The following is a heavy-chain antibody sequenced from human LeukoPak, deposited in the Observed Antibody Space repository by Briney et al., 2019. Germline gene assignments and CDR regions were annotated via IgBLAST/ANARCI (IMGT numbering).Heavy chain of an antibody. CDR3: ARAPNSYGYWGYFDY. J-gene: IGHJ4*02. D-gene: IGHD5-18*01. CDR1: GGSISSSSYY. Sequence: SETLSLTCTVSGGSISSSSYYWGWIRQPPGKGLEWIGSIYYSGSTYYNPSLKSRVTISVDTSKNQFSLKLTSLTAADTAVYYCARAPNSYGYWGYFDYWGQGTLVTVSS. V-gene: IGHV4-39*07. CDR2: IYYSGST.